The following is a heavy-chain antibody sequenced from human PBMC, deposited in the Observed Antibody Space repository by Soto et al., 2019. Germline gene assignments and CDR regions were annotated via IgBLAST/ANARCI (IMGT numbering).Heavy chain of an antibody. CDR3: ARDRRWDGDYFDY. D-gene: IGHD1-26*01. CDR2: IYYSGST. J-gene: IGHJ4*02. Sequence: PSETLSLTCTVSGGSISSYYWSWIRQPPGKGLEWIGYIYYSGSTNYNPSLKSRVTISVDTSKNQFSLKLSSVTAADTAVYYCARDRRWDGDYFDYWGQGTLVTVSS. V-gene: IGHV4-59*01. CDR1: GGSISSYY.